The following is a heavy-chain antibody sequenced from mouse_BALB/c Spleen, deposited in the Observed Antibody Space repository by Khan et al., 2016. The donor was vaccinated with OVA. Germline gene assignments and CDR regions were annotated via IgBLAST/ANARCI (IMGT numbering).Heavy chain of an antibody. CDR2: INSDGTYT. V-gene: IGHV5-9-3*01. Sequence: EVELVESGGGLVKPGGSLKLSCAASGFTFSSYAMSWVRQTPEKRLEWVATINSDGTYTYYPDSVKGRFTISRDNAKNTLYLQMSRLSSEDPAMYYCARHTVGPFAYWGQGTLVTVSA. CDR3: ARHTVGPFAY. J-gene: IGHJ3*01. CDR1: GFTFSSYA.